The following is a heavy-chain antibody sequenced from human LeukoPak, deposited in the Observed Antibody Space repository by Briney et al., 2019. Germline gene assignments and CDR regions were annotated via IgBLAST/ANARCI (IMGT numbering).Heavy chain of an antibody. J-gene: IGHJ4*02. CDR2: IFYSGTS. CDR1: GGSISTSSYS. CDR3: ARRYATNWYYFDY. Sequence: SETLSLTCTVSGGSISTSSYSWAWIRQPPGKGLEWIGSIFYSGTSFYSPSLKSRVTMSLDTSKNQFSLRLSSVTAADTAVYYCARRYATNWYYFDYWGQGSLVTVSS. V-gene: IGHV4-39*07. D-gene: IGHD1-1*01.